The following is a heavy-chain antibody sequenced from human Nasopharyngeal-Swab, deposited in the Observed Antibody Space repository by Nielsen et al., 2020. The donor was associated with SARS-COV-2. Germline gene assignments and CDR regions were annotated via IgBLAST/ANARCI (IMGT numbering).Heavy chain of an antibody. CDR1: GYTFTNYL. Sequence: ASVKVSCKASGYTFTNYLLHWVRQAPGQSLEWMGWIYVGNGNTKFSRMLQGRVSFTRDTFANTAYMELSSLTPEDSAVYYCAKDMGEATYLPYAFDAWGQGTMVTVSS. V-gene: IGHV1-3*01. CDR2: IYVGNGNT. J-gene: IGHJ3*01. CDR3: AKDMGEATYLPYAFDA. D-gene: IGHD3-16*01.